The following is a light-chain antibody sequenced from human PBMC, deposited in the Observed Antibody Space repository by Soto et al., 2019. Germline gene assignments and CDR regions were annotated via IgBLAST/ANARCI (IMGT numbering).Light chain of an antibody. CDR1: QDIRKY. J-gene: IGKJ5*01. V-gene: IGKV1-33*01. Sequence: IQMTQSPSSLSASVGERGNITRQATQDIRKYLNWYQQKPGKAPKLLIYDASSLETGVPPRVSGSGSGTDFTLTTSSLQPEDFATYYCHQYDNLPLIFGQGP. CDR2: DAS. CDR3: HQYDNLPLI.